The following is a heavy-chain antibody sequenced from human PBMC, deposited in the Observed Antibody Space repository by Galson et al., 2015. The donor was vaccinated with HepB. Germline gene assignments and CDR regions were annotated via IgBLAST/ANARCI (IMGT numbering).Heavy chain of an antibody. CDR2: INPNSGGT. V-gene: IGHV1-2*06. D-gene: IGHD1-1*01. CDR3: AKDSRLRSGPPGHFDD. Sequence: SVKVSCKASGYTFTGYYMHWVRQAPGQGLEWMGRINPNSGGTDYAQEFRGRVTMTRDTSVNTAYMELSRLRSDDTAVYYCAKDSRLRSGPPGHFDDWGQGTLVTVSS. J-gene: IGHJ4*02. CDR1: GYTFTGYY.